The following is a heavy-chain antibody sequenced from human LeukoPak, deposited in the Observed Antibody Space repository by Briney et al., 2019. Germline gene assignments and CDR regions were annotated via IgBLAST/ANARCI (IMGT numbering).Heavy chain of an antibody. CDR3: ARGEGYSSGWGYNWFDP. V-gene: IGHV3-23*01. J-gene: IGHJ5*02. Sequence: GGSLRLSCAASGFTFSSYAMSWVRQAPGKGLEWVSTFSGSGVYTYYADSVKGRFTISRDNSKNTLYLQMNSLRAEDTAVYYCARGEGYSSGWGYNWFDPWGQGTLVTVSS. CDR1: GFTFSSYA. D-gene: IGHD6-19*01. CDR2: FSGSGVYT.